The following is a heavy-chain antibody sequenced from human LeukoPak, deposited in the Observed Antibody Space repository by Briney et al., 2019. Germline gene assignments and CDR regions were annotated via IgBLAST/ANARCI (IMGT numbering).Heavy chain of an antibody. CDR3: ARVIRTTGYYSNPKSGSFDL. D-gene: IGHD3-9*01. CDR1: GGSFSGYY. J-gene: IGHJ5*02. CDR2: INHSGST. V-gene: IGHV4-34*01. Sequence: PSETLSLACAVYGGSFSGYYWSWIRQPPGKGLEWIGEINHSGSTNYNPSLKSRVTISVDTSKNQFSLKLSSVTAADTAMYYCARVIRTTGYYSNPKSGSFDLWGQGTLVTVSS.